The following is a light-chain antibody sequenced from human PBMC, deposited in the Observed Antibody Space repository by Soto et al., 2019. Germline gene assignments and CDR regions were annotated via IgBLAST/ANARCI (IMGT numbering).Light chain of an antibody. CDR1: SSDIGGYKY. CDR2: DVS. V-gene: IGLV2-14*01. CDR3: SSYTGGSTYV. J-gene: IGLJ1*01. Sequence: SVLTQPASGNGLHRRSSTISYTRTSSDIGGYKYVSWYQQHPGKAPKLMIYDVSNRPSGVSNRFSGSKSGNTATLTISGLQGEDEAEYYCSSYTGGSTYVFGTGTKVTVL.